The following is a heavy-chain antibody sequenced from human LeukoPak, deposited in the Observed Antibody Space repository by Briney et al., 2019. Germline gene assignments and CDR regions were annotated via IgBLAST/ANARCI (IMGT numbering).Heavy chain of an antibody. J-gene: IGHJ4*02. CDR1: GFTFTSSA. CDR3: AATNHYKGSRDLDY. Sequence: SVKVSCKXSGFTFTSSAMQWVRQSRGQRLEWIGWIVVGSGNTNYAQKLQERVTITRDMSTSTAYMELSSLRSEDTAVYYCAATNHYKGSRDLDYWGQGTLVTVSS. CDR2: IVVGSGNT. D-gene: IGHD2-8*01. V-gene: IGHV1-58*02.